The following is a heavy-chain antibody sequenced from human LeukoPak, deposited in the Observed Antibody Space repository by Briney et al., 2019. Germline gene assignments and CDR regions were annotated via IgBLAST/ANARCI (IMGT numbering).Heavy chain of an antibody. D-gene: IGHD3-22*01. CDR2: ISYDGSNK. V-gene: IGHV3-30-3*02. Sequence: PGGSLRLSCAASGFTFSSYAMHWVRQAPGKGLEWVAVISYDGSNKYYADSVKGRFTISRDNSKNTLYLQMNSLRAEDTAVYYCAKSWVGITMIASPPYDYWGQGTLVAVSS. CDR3: AKSWVGITMIASPPYDY. J-gene: IGHJ4*02. CDR1: GFTFSSYA.